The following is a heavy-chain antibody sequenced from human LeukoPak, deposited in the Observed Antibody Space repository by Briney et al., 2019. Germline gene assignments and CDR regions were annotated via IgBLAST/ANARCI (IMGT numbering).Heavy chain of an antibody. CDR2: ISSSGSTI. J-gene: IGHJ4*02. CDR3: ARGMYYYGSGEDYFDY. V-gene: IGHV3-48*03. Sequence: PGGSLRLSCAASGFTFSSYEMSWVRQAPGKGLEWVSYISSSGSTIYYADSVKGRFTISRDNAKNSLYLQMNSLRAEDTAVYYCARGMYYYGSGEDYFDYWGQGTLVTVSS. D-gene: IGHD3-10*01. CDR1: GFTFSSYE.